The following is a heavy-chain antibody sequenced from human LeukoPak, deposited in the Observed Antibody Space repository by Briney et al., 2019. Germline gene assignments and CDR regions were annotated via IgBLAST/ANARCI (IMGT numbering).Heavy chain of an antibody. Sequence: SETLSLTCTVSGCPISSYYWSWIRQPPGKGLEWIGYIYYSGSTNYSPSLKSRLTISVDTSKNQFSLKLSSVTAADTAVYYCARTYGSSGLGYFDLWGRGTLVTVSS. D-gene: IGHD6-13*01. CDR1: GCPISSYY. CDR3: ARTYGSSGLGYFDL. CDR2: IYYSGST. V-gene: IGHV4-59*01. J-gene: IGHJ2*01.